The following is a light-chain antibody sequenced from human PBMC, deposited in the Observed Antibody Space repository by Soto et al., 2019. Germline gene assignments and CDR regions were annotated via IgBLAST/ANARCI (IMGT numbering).Light chain of an antibody. CDR3: QSYDTSSVV. Sequence: FMLTQAHSVSESPGKTVTISCTRSSGSIASNYVQWYQQRPGSAPTTVIYEDKQRPSGVPDRFSGSTDSSSNSASLTISGLKTEDEADYYCQSYDTSSVVFGGGTKLTVL. CDR1: SGSIASNY. J-gene: IGLJ2*01. CDR2: EDK. V-gene: IGLV6-57*04.